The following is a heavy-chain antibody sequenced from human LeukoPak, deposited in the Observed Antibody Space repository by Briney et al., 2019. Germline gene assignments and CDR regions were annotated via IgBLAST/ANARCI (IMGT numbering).Heavy chain of an antibody. CDR2: ISYDGSNK. CDR3: AKDGRYYGSGSYYGDY. J-gene: IGHJ4*02. V-gene: IGHV3-30*18. CDR1: GFTFSSYG. D-gene: IGHD3-10*01. Sequence: PGGSLRLSCAASGFTFSSYGLHWVRQAPGKGLEGVVVISYDGSNKYYADSVKGRFTISRDNSKSTLYLQMNSLRAEDTAVYYCAKDGRYYGSGSYYGDYWGQGTLVTVSS.